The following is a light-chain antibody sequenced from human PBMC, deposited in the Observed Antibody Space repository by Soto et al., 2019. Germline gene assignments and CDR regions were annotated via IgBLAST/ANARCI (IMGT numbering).Light chain of an antibody. Sequence: DILLTQSPAILSMSPGERATLSCRASQSVSSYFAWYQQKPGQAPRLLIYDASNRATGVPARFSGSGSGTDFTLTISSLEPEDFAVYYCQQRRYWPVTFGQGTKVDIK. CDR3: QQRRYWPVT. J-gene: IGKJ1*01. CDR1: QSVSSY. V-gene: IGKV3-11*01. CDR2: DAS.